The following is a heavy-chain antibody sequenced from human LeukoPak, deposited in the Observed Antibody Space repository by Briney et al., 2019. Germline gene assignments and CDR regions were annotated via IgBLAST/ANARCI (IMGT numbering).Heavy chain of an antibody. CDR2: ISYDGGNE. D-gene: IGHD3-9*01. Sequence: GGSLRLSCAASGFTFSSYGMHWVRQAPGKGLEWVAVISYDGGNEEYADSVKGRFTISRDNSKNTLSLQMTSLRVEDTAVYYCARSYFSVTGYYFDFWGQGTLVTVFS. CDR3: ARSYFSVTGYYFDF. J-gene: IGHJ4*02. CDR1: GFTFSSYG. V-gene: IGHV3-30*03.